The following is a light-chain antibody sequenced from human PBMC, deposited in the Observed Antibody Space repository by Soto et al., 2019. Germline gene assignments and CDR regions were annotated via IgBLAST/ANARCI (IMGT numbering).Light chain of an antibody. CDR3: CSYAGSWVPYV. J-gene: IGLJ1*01. V-gene: IGLV2-23*01. CDR1: ASDVGGYNL. CDR2: EGS. Sequence: QSVLTQPASVSGSPGQSITISCTGSASDVGGYNLVSWYQQYPGKAPHLLIYEGSKRPSGVSSRFSASKSGNTASLTISGLQAEDEAEYYCCSYAGSWVPYVFGTGTKLTVL.